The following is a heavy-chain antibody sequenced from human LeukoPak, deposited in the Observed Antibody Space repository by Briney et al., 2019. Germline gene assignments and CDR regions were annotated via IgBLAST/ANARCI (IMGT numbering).Heavy chain of an antibody. CDR2: INPDGGNT. Sequence: ASVKVSCKASGYTFTNSYIHWVRQAPGQVLEWMGLINPDGGNTDYAQDFQGRVTLTRDTSTSTVYMELSSLRSEDTAIYYCARIRDGYNDAYDLWGQGTVVTVPS. J-gene: IGHJ3*01. CDR3: ARIRDGYNDAYDL. CDR1: GYTFTNSY. V-gene: IGHV1-46*01. D-gene: IGHD5-24*01.